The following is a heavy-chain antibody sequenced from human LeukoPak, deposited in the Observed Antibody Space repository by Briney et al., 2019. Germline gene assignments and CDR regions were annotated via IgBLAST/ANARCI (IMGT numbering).Heavy chain of an antibody. J-gene: IGHJ6*03. Sequence: PGGSLRLSCAASGFTFSSYSMNWVRQAPGKGLEWVLYISSSSSTIYYADSVRGRFTISRDNAKNSLYLQMNSLRAEDTAVYYCAREEYQLLPDYYYMDVWGKGTTVTVSS. CDR3: AREEYQLLPDYYYMDV. V-gene: IGHV3-48*01. D-gene: IGHD2-2*01. CDR2: ISSSSSTI. CDR1: GFTFSSYS.